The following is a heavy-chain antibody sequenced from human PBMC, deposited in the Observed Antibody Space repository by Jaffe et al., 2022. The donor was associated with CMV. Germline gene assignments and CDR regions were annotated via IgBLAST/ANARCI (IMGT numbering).Heavy chain of an antibody. Sequence: QVQLQQWGAGLLKPSETLSLTCAVYGGSFSGYYWSWIRQPPGKGLEWIGEINHSGSTNYNPSLKSRVTISVDTSKNQFSLKLSSVTAADTAVYYCARTKRFLEWLSTPWGWFDPWGQGTLVTVSS. J-gene: IGHJ5*02. V-gene: IGHV4-34*01. CDR2: INHSGST. CDR1: GGSFSGYY. CDR3: ARTKRFLEWLSTPWGWFDP. D-gene: IGHD3-3*01.